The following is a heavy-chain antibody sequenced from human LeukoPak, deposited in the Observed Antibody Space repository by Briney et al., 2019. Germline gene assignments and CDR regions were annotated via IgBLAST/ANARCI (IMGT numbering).Heavy chain of an antibody. Sequence: GGSLRLSCAASGFTFSDYNMRWIRQAPGKGLEWVSSISRSGSTKYYADSVKGRFTISRDNAKNSLFLQMNSLRAEDTAVYYCARVLRYCSGGNCYSGGLGYMDVWGKGTTVTISS. J-gene: IGHJ6*03. CDR3: ARVLRYCSGGNCYSGGLGYMDV. V-gene: IGHV3-11*01. D-gene: IGHD2-15*01. CDR1: GFTFSDYN. CDR2: ISRSGSTK.